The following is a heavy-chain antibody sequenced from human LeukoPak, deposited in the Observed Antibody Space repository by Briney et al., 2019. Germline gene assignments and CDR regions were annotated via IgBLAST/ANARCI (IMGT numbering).Heavy chain of an antibody. J-gene: IGHJ4*02. CDR3: ATVRGDFDY. CDR1: GFTFSDYY. Sequence: GGSLRLSCAASGFTFSDYYMGWIRQAPGKGLEWVSYISNSGSTIYYADSVKGRFTISRDNAKNSLYLQMNSLRAEDTAVYYCATVRGDFDYWGQGTLVTVSS. D-gene: IGHD6-25*01. V-gene: IGHV3-11*01. CDR2: ISNSGSTI.